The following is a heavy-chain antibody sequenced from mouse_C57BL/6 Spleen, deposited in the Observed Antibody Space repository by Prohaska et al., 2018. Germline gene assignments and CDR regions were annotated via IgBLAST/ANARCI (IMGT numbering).Heavy chain of an antibody. V-gene: IGHV1-82*01. J-gene: IGHJ3*01. CDR2: IYPGDGDT. CDR3: AKPSWFSY. Sequence: QVHLQQSGCKLVKPGASVKISCKASGYAFSSSWMNWVKQRPGKGLEWLGRIYPGDGDTNYNGKCKGKATLTADKSSSTAYMQLSSLTSEDCAVYFCAKPSWFSYWGHETLVTVSA. CDR1: GYAFSSSW.